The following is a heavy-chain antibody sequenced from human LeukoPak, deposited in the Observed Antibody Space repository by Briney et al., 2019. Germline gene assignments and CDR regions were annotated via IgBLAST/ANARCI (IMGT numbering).Heavy chain of an antibody. Sequence: GGSLRLSCAASGFTFSSYGIHWVRQAPGKGLEWVAFIRYDGSNKYYTDSVKGRFTISRDNSKNTLYLKMNSLRGEDTAVYYCARRSSSGWYPDYYYYYMDVWGKGTTVTISS. CDR2: IRYDGSNK. V-gene: IGHV3-30*02. CDR3: ARRSSSGWYPDYYYYYMDV. CDR1: GFTFSSYG. J-gene: IGHJ6*03. D-gene: IGHD6-19*01.